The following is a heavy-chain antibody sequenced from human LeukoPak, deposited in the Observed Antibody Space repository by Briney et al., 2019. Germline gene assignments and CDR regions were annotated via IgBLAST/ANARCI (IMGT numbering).Heavy chain of an antibody. Sequence: GGSLRLSCAASGFTFSSYGMHWVRQAPGKGLEWVSLISGDGGSTYYADSVKGRFTISRDNSKNSLYLQMNSLRTEDTALYYCAKDIRDYYDSSGYPTADYWGQGTLVTVSS. CDR1: GFTFSSYG. CDR3: AKDIRDYYDSSGYPTADY. V-gene: IGHV3-43*02. J-gene: IGHJ4*02. CDR2: ISGDGGST. D-gene: IGHD3-22*01.